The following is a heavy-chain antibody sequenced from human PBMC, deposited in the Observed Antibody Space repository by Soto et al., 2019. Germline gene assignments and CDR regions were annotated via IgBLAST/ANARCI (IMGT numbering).Heavy chain of an antibody. D-gene: IGHD2-15*01. V-gene: IGHV4-39*01. J-gene: IGHJ4*02. Sequence: PSETLSLTCTVSGGSISSSRCHWGWIRQPPGKGLEWIASIKYSGTTFYNPSLKSRVTLSVDTSKNQFALKLSSVTAAETAVYYCATMGTPATGLYFFDYWGQGSLVTVS. CDR1: GGSISSSRCH. CDR3: ATMGTPATGLYFFDY. CDR2: IKYSGTT.